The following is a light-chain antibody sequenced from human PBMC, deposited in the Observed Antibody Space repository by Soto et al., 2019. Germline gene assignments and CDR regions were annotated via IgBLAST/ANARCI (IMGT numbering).Light chain of an antibody. V-gene: IGKV1-5*03. CDR1: QSINMW. CDR3: QQYSSYPHT. J-gene: IGKJ2*01. Sequence: DIQMTQSPSTLSASVGDRVTITCRASQSINMWLAWYQQKPGKAPKLLIYKASFLESGVPSRLSVSGSGTDFTLTIRSLQPDDSATYYCQQYSSYPHTFGQGTKLAIK. CDR2: KAS.